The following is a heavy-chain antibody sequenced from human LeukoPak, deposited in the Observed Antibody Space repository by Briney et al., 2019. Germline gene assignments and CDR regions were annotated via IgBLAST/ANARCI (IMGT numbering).Heavy chain of an antibody. CDR3: ARLGFSGVVAADFDY. CDR2: IYPGDSDT. J-gene: IGHJ4*02. Sequence: GESLKISCKGSGYSFTSYWIGWVRQMPGKGLEWMGIIYPGDSDTRYSPSFQGQVTISADKSISTAYLQWSSLKASDTAMYYCARLGFSGVVAADFDYWGQGTLVTVSS. CDR1: GYSFTSYW. D-gene: IGHD2-15*01. V-gene: IGHV5-51*01.